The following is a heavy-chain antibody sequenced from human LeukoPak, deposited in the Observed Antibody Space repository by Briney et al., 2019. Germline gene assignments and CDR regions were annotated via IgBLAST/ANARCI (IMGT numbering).Heavy chain of an antibody. CDR1: GYTFTGYY. CDR3: ARDNSVGDYAWWFDP. J-gene: IGHJ5*02. V-gene: IGHV1-2*02. Sequence: ASVKVSCKASGYTFTGYYMHWVRQAPGQGLEWMGWINPNSGGTNYAQKFQGRVTMTRDTSISTAYMELSSLRSEDTAVYYCARDNSVGDYAWWFDPWGQGTLVTVSS. D-gene: IGHD1-26*01. CDR2: INPNSGGT.